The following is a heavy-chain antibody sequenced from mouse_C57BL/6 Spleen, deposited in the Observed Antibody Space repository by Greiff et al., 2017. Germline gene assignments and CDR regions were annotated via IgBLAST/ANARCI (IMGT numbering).Heavy chain of an antibody. J-gene: IGHJ4*01. CDR3: ARSTTVVGRAMDY. V-gene: IGHV5-17*01. CDR2: ISSGSSTI. CDR1: GFTFSDYG. D-gene: IGHD1-1*01. Sequence: EVMLVDSGGGLVKPGGSLKLSCAASGFTFSDYGMHWVRQAPEKGLEWVAYISSGSSTIYYADTVKGRFTISRDNAKNTLFLQMTSLRSEDTAMYYCARSTTVVGRAMDYWGQGTSVTVSS.